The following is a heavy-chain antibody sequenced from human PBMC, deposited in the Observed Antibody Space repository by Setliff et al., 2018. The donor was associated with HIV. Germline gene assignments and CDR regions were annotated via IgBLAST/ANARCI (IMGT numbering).Heavy chain of an antibody. CDR3: ARDSGSTWYASSRSDY. J-gene: IGHJ4*02. V-gene: IGHV3-23*01. CDR2: ISNSSPGNT. D-gene: IGHD6-13*01. CDR1: GFTFSSYP. Sequence: GGSLRLSCAASGFTFSSYPMTWVRQAPGKGLEWVSAISNSSPGNTYYADSVRGRFTISRDNSKNTLFLQMNSLRAEDTAVYYCARDSGSTWYASSRSDYWGQGTLVTVSS.